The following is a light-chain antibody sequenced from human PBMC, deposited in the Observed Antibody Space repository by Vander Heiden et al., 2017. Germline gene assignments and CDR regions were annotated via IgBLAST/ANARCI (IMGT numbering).Light chain of an antibody. Sequence: IQLTPSPSSLSASVGDRVTITCRASQGINSHLAWYQQNPGKAPKLLIYTASTLQSGVPSRFSGSGSGTDFTLTISSLQPEDFATYYCLQLKNYPLTFGGGTKVEIK. CDR1: QGINSH. CDR2: TAS. J-gene: IGKJ4*01. V-gene: IGKV1-9*01. CDR3: LQLKNYPLT.